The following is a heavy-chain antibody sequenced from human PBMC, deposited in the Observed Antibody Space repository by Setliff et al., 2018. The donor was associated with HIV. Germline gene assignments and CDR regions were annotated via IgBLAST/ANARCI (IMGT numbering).Heavy chain of an antibody. CDR3: ARIIMPRGGAFDI. Sequence: TLSLTCTVSGGSISSGSYYWSWIRQPAGKGLQWIGRIYTSGSTNYNPSLKSRVTISVDTSKNQFSLKLNSVTAADTAVYYCARIIMPRGGAFDIWGQGTMVTVSS. V-gene: IGHV4-61*02. D-gene: IGHD3-10*01. CDR2: IYTSGST. CDR1: GGSISSGSYY. J-gene: IGHJ3*02.